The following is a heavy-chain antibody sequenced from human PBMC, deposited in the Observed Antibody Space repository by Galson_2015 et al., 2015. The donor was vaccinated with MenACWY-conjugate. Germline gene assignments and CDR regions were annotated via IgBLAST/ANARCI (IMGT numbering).Heavy chain of an antibody. V-gene: IGHV3-23*01. Sequence: SLRLSCAASGYTFSTYAMTWVRQAPGKGLEWVSSIRSSGGRPYYADSVKGRFTISRDNSKNTLYLQMNNLRAEDTALYYCAKDRAVDGIWYFDYWGQGTLVTVSS. J-gene: IGHJ4*02. CDR1: GYTFSTYA. D-gene: IGHD1-14*01. CDR2: IRSSGGRP. CDR3: AKDRAVDGIWYFDY.